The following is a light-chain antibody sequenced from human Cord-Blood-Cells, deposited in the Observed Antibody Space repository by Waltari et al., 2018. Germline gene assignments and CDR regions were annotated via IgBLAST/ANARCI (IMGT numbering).Light chain of an antibody. J-gene: IGLJ3*02. CDR1: ALPKQY. V-gene: IGLV3-25*03. CDR3: QSADSSGTYEV. Sequence: SYELTQPPSVSVSPGQPARITCSGDALPKQYAYCYQQKPGQAPVLVIYKDSERPSGIPERFSGSSSGTTVTLTISGVQAEDEADYYCQSADSSGTYEVFGGGTKLTVL. CDR2: KDS.